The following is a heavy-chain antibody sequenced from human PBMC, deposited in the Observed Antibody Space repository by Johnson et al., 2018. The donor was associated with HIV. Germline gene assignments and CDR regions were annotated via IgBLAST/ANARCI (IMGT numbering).Heavy chain of an antibody. CDR1: GFSVSSNY. CDR3: AKVAYSSSYLDAFDI. Sequence: VQLVESGGGLVQPGGSLRLSCAASGFSVSSNYMSWVRQAPGKGLEWVANIKQDGSENYYVDSVKGRFTISRDNSKNTLYLQMNSLRAEDTAVYYCAKVAYSSSYLDAFDIWGQGTMVTVSS. D-gene: IGHD6-6*01. V-gene: IGHV3-7*01. CDR2: IKQDGSEN. J-gene: IGHJ3*02.